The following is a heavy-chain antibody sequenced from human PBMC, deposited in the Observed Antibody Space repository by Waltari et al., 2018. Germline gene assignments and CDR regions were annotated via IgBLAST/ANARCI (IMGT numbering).Heavy chain of an antibody. CDR1: GGTFSSYA. J-gene: IGHJ4*02. CDR3: AMPDSSGYYSPFDY. D-gene: IGHD3-22*01. Sequence: QVQLVQSGAEVKKPGSSVKVSCKASGGTFSSYAIRWVRPAPGQGLEWMGGIIPIFGTANYAQKFQGRVTITADKSTSTAYMELSSLRSEDTAVYYCAMPDSSGYYSPFDYWGQGTLVTVSS. CDR2: IIPIFGTA. V-gene: IGHV1-69*14.